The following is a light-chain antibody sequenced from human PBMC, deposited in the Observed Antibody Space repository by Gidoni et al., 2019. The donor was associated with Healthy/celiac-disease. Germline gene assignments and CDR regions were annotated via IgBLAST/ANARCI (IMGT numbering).Light chain of an antibody. CDR3: QQYNNWPLT. Sequence: EIVMTQSPATLSVSPGDSATLSCRASQSVSSNLAWYQQKPGKAPRLLIYGASTRATGILAMFSCSGSGTEFTLTISSLQSEDFAVYYCQQYNNWPLTFGGGTKVEIK. CDR1: QSVSSN. J-gene: IGKJ4*01. CDR2: GAS. V-gene: IGKV3-15*01.